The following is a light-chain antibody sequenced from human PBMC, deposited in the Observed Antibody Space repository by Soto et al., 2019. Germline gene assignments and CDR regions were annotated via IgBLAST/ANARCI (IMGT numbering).Light chain of an antibody. CDR3: QQYDNWPYT. Sequence: EIVMTHSPATLSVSPGERATLSCRASQSVSNNLAWYQQKPGQAPRLLIYGASTRATAIPARFSGSGSGTEFTITISSLQSEDFAVYFGQQYDNWPYTFGQGTKLEIK. CDR2: GAS. CDR1: QSVSNN. V-gene: IGKV3-15*01. J-gene: IGKJ2*01.